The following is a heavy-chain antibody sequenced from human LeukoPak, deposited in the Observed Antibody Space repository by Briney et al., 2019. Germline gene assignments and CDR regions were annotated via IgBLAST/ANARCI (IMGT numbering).Heavy chain of an antibody. J-gene: IGHJ6*02. CDR3: AKWSAMVPYYYYGMDV. D-gene: IGHD5-18*01. CDR2: ISYDGSNK. V-gene: IGHV3-30*18. CDR1: GFTFSSYG. Sequence: GRSPRLSCAASGFTFSSYGMHWVRQAPGKGLEWVAVISYDGSNKYYADSVKGRFTISRDNSKNTLYLQMNSLRAEDTAVYYCAKWSAMVPYYYYGMDVWGQGTTVTVSS.